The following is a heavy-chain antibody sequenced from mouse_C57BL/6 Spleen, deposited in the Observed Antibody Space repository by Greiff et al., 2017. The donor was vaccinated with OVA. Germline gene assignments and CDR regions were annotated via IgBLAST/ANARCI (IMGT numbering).Heavy chain of an antibody. Sequence: VQLQQSDAELVKPGASVKISCKVSGYTFTDHTIHWMKQRPEQSLEWIGYIYPRDGSTKYNEKFKGKATLTADKSSSTAYMQLNSLTSEDSAVYFCARCNYGSSYDFDYWGQGTTLTVSS. CDR1: GYTFTDHT. V-gene: IGHV1-78*01. CDR2: IYPRDGST. D-gene: IGHD1-1*01. J-gene: IGHJ2*01. CDR3: ARCNYGSSYDFDY.